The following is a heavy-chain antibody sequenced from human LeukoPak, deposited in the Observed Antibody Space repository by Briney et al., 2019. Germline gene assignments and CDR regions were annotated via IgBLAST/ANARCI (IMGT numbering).Heavy chain of an antibody. Sequence: SETLSLTGAVYGGPFSGYYWSWIRQPPGKGLEWIGEINHGGSTNYNPSLKSRVTISVDTSKNQFSLKLSSVTAADTAVYYCAGGFAAVAGYNWFDPWGQGTLVTVSS. CDR3: AGGFAAVAGYNWFDP. J-gene: IGHJ5*02. V-gene: IGHV4-34*01. D-gene: IGHD6-19*01. CDR2: INHGGST. CDR1: GGPFSGYY.